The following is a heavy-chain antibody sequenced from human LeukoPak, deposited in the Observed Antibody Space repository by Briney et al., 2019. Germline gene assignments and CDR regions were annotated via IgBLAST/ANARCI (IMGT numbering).Heavy chain of an antibody. CDR3: AARRNYYDSSATPRAAFDI. CDR1: GGSISSYY. CDR2: IYYRGST. D-gene: IGHD3-22*01. J-gene: IGHJ3*02. Sequence: PSETLSLTCTVSGGSISSYYWSWIRQPPGKGLEWIGYIYYRGSTNYNPSLKSRVTISVDTSKNQFSLKLSSVTAADTAVYYCAARRNYYDSSATPRAAFDIWGQGTMVTVSS. V-gene: IGHV4-59*01.